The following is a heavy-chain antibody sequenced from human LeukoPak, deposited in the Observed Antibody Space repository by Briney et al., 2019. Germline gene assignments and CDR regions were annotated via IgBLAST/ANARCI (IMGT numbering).Heavy chain of an antibody. CDR3: ARLAKVESRSLAHYFDS. CDR2: IYYTGGT. V-gene: IGHV4-59*01. CDR1: GASISPDY. J-gene: IGHJ4*02. Sequence: SETLSLTCTVPGASISPDYWSWIRQPPGKGLEFIGYIYYTGGTNYNPSLKSRVTISVDTSKNQFSLKLISVTAADTAVYRCARLAKVESRSLAHYFDSWGQGALVTVSS. D-gene: IGHD1-26*01.